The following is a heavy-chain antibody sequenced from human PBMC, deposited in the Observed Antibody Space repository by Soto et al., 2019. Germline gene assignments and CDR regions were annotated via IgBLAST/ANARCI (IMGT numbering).Heavy chain of an antibody. CDR3: ARVTAAAGTFYDPPTRN. Sequence: QVQLVQSGAEVKKPGASVKFSCKASGYTFTSYGISWVRQAPGQGLEWMGWISAYNGNTNYAQKLQGRVTMTTDTSTSTAYMELRSLRSDDTAVYYCARVTAAAGTFYDPPTRNWGQGTLVTVSS. J-gene: IGHJ4*02. CDR1: GYTFTSYG. D-gene: IGHD6-13*01. V-gene: IGHV1-18*01. CDR2: ISAYNGNT.